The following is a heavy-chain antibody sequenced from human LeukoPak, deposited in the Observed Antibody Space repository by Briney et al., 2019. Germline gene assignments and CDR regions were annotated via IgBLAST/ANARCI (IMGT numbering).Heavy chain of an antibody. V-gene: IGHV1-2*02. Sequence: GASVKVSCRASGYTFTGFYLHWARQAPGQGLEWMGWINPNSGGTNYAQKFQGRVTMTRDTSIRTAYMELSGLTSDDTAVYYCATDLADVAGTLDYWGQGTLVTVSS. CDR2: INPNSGGT. J-gene: IGHJ4*02. D-gene: IGHD6-19*01. CDR3: ATDLADVAGTLDY. CDR1: GYTFTGFY.